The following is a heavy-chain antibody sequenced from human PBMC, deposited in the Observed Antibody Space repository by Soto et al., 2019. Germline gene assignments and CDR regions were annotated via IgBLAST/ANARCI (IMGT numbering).Heavy chain of an antibody. CDR1: GFTFRNYA. J-gene: IGHJ4*02. Sequence: GGSLRLSCAASGFTFRNYAMSWVRQAPGKGLEWVSAISGGGGDTYYADSVKGRFTISRDNSKNTVYLQMNRLRDEDTAVYYCVRSYYYESSGYYGYWGQGTQVTVSS. CDR3: VRSYYYESSGYYGY. CDR2: ISGGGGDT. V-gene: IGHV3-23*01. D-gene: IGHD3-22*01.